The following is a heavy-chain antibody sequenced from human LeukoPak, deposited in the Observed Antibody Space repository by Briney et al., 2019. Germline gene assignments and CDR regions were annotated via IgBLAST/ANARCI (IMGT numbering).Heavy chain of an antibody. CDR3: ARGGYGSGSKWWGSYYYYMDV. J-gene: IGHJ6*03. V-gene: IGHV4-39*07. Sequence: PSETLSLTCTVSGGSISSSSYYWGWIRQPPGKGLEWIGSIYYSGSTYYNPSLKSRVTISVDTSKNQFSLKLSSVTAADTAVYYCARGGYGSGSKWWGSYYYYMDVWGKGTTVTVSS. CDR2: IYYSGST. D-gene: IGHD3-10*01. CDR1: GGSISSSSYY.